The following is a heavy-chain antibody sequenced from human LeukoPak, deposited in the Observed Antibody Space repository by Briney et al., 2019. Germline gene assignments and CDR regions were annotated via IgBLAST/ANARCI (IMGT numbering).Heavy chain of an antibody. J-gene: IGHJ4*02. CDR2: ISSGSSYI. CDR3: ARVRGPQLSYFDY. CDR1: GFTFSTYS. V-gene: IGHV3-21*01. Sequence: PGGSLRLSCAASGFTFSTYSMNWVRQAPGKGLEWVSSISSGSSYIYYADSVKGRFTISRDNAKTSLYLQMNSLRAEDTAVYYCARVRGPQLSYFDYWGQGTPVTVSS. D-gene: IGHD3-10*01.